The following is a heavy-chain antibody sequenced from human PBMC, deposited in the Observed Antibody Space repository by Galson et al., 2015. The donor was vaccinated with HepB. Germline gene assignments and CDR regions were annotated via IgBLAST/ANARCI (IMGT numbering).Heavy chain of an antibody. D-gene: IGHD6-19*01. V-gene: IGHV3-23*01. CDR2: ISGSGGST. CDR1: GFTFSSYA. CDR3: TRVGSGWSRRAFDI. J-gene: IGHJ3*02. Sequence: SLRLSCAASGFTFSSYAMSWVRQAPGKGLEWVSAISGSGGSTYYADSVKGRFTISRDNSKNTLYLQMNSLRAEDTAVYYCTRVGSGWSRRAFDIWGQGTMVTVSS.